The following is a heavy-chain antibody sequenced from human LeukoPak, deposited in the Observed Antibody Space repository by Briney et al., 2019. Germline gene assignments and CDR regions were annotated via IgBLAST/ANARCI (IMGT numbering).Heavy chain of an antibody. V-gene: IGHV4-59*07. Sequence: PSDTLSLTCTVSGGSISSYYWSWIRQPPGKRLEWIGHIYYSGSTNYNPSLKSRVTISVDTSKNQFSLKLSSVTAADTAVYYCARRKVTTDLDYWGQGTLVTVSS. CDR3: ARRKVTTDLDY. CDR2: IYYSGST. CDR1: GGSISSYY. J-gene: IGHJ4*02. D-gene: IGHD4-17*01.